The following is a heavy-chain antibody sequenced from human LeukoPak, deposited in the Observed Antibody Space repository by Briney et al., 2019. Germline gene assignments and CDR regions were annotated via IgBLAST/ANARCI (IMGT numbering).Heavy chain of an antibody. CDR2: ISWNSGSI. V-gene: IGHV3-9*01. J-gene: IGHJ3*02. D-gene: IGHD3-3*01. Sequence: GRSLRLSCAASGFTFDDYAMHWVRQAPGKGLEWVSGISWNSGSIGYADSVKGRFTISRDNAKNSLYLQMNSLRAEDTALYYCARVTYYDFWSGYYTASYWGAFDIWGQGTMVTVSS. CDR1: GFTFDDYA. CDR3: ARVTYYDFWSGYYTASYWGAFDI.